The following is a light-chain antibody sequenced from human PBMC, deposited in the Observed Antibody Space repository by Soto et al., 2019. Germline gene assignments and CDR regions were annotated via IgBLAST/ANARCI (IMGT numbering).Light chain of an antibody. Sequence: QSALTQPASVPGSPGESITISCPGASSDIGGYRSVSWYQQHPGKARRLLIYEVSNRPSGISNRFSASKSDNTASLTISGLRAEDEADYYCSSYTSGDRYVFGTGTKVTVL. V-gene: IGLV2-14*01. CDR1: SSDIGGYRS. CDR2: EVS. CDR3: SSYTSGDRYV. J-gene: IGLJ1*01.